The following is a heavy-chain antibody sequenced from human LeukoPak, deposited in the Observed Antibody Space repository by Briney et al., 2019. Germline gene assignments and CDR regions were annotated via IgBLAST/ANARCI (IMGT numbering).Heavy chain of an antibody. CDR1: GFTLSSYW. CDR3: ARHDYRFDY. V-gene: IGHV3-7*03. Sequence: GGSLRLSCEASGFTLSSYWMSWVRQAPGKGLEWVANIKKDGSEKYYVGSVKGRFTISRDNVQNSLYLQMNSLRADDTALYYCARHDYRFDYWGQGILVTVSS. J-gene: IGHJ4*02. CDR2: IKKDGSEK. D-gene: IGHD4-11*01.